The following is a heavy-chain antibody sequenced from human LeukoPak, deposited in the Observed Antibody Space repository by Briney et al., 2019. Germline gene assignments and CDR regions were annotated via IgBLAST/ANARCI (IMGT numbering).Heavy chain of an antibody. CDR3: AHRAYSTGWYSIDY. CDR1: GFSLSASGVG. CDR2: IYWDDYK. V-gene: IGHV2-5*02. Sequence: SSPTLVNPTQTLTLTCTFSGFSLSASGVGVAWIRQPPGQALEWLAPIYWDDYKHSSPSLKSRLTITKETSKNQVVPTMTNMDPVDTATYYCAHRAYSTGWYSIDYWGQGTLVTVSS. D-gene: IGHD6-19*01. J-gene: IGHJ4*02.